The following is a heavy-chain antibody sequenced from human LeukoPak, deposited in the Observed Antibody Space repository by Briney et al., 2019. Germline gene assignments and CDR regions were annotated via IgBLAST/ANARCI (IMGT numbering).Heavy chain of an antibody. CDR1: GGSISSSSYY. CDR3: ARGYCSGGSCYGHGMDV. D-gene: IGHD2-15*01. V-gene: IGHV4-39*07. CDR2: IYYSGST. Sequence: SETLSLTCTASGGSISSSSYYWGWIRQPPGKGLEWIGSIYYSGSTYYNPSLKSRVTISVDTSKNQFSLKLSSVTAADTAVYYCARGYCSGGSCYGHGMDVWGQGTTVTVSS. J-gene: IGHJ6*02.